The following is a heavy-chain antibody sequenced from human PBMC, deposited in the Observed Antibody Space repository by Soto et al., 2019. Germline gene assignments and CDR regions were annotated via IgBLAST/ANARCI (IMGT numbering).Heavy chain of an antibody. CDR3: ARLSPIPDDYGDYYDAFDI. V-gene: IGHV4-59*08. Sequence: PSETLSLTCTVSGGSISIYYWSWIRQPPGKGLEWIGYIYYSGSTNYNPSLKSRVTISVDTSKNQFSLKLSSVTAADTAVYYCARLSPIPDDYGDYYDAFDIWGQGTMVTVSS. D-gene: IGHD4-17*01. CDR1: GGSISIYY. J-gene: IGHJ3*02. CDR2: IYYSGST.